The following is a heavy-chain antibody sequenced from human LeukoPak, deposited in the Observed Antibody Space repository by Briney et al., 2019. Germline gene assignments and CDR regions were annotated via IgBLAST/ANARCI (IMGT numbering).Heavy chain of an antibody. Sequence: SGPTLVKPTQTLTLTCTFSGFSLSTSGVGVGWIRQPPGKALEWFALIYWNDDKRYSPSLKSRLTITKDTSKNQVVLTMTNMDPVDTATYYCAHSAIVVVPAAILFGFDYWGQGTLVTVSS. CDR3: AHSAIVVVPAAILFGFDY. D-gene: IGHD2-2*02. V-gene: IGHV2-5*01. J-gene: IGHJ4*02. CDR1: GFSLSTSGVG. CDR2: IYWNDDK.